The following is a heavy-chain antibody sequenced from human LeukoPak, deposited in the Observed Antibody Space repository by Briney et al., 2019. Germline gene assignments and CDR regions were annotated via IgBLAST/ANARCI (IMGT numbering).Heavy chain of an antibody. CDR2: VNHSGST. Sequence: SETLSLTCAVYGGSFSGYYWSWIRQPPGKGLEWIGEVNHSGSTNYNPSLKSRVTISVDTSKNQFSLKLSSVTAADTAVYYCARGDLGYCSGGSCYGDWFDPWGQGTLVTVSS. CDR1: GGSFSGYY. V-gene: IGHV4-34*01. J-gene: IGHJ5*02. CDR3: ARGDLGYCSGGSCYGDWFDP. D-gene: IGHD2-15*01.